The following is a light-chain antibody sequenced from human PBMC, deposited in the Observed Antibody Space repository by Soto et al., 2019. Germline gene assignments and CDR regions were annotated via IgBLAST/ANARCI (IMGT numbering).Light chain of an antibody. CDR1: SIDVGGHNY. Sequence: QSALTQPRSVSGSPGQSVTISCTGTSIDVGGHNYVSWYQQHPGKAPKLMISSVSKRPPGVPDRFSGSKSGNTASLTISGLQAEDEADYYCCSYAGSYTYVFGTGTKVTVL. CDR3: CSYAGSYTYV. V-gene: IGLV2-11*01. CDR2: SVS. J-gene: IGLJ1*01.